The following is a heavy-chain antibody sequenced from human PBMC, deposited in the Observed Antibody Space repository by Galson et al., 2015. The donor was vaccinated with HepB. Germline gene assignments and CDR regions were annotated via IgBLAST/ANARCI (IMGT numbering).Heavy chain of an antibody. CDR3: AKASRREPATPYDYYFYMDV. CDR2: ISGFGRRT. D-gene: IGHD2-15*01. CDR1: GFTFSDYA. V-gene: IGHV3-23*01. Sequence: SLRLSCAASGFTFSDYAMNWVRQAPGKGLEWVASISGFGRRTYYADSVKGRFTISRDNSKNTVYLQMNSLRAEDTAVYDCAKASRREPATPYDYYFYMDVWGKGTTVSVSS. J-gene: IGHJ6*03.